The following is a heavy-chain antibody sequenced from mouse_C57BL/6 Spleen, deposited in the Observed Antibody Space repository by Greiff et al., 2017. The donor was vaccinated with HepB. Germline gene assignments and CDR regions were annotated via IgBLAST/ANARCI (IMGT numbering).Heavy chain of an antibody. CDR3: ARWGTVVAYYFDY. Sequence: VQLQQPGAELVKPGASVKMSCKASGYTFTSYWITWVKQRPGQGLEWIGDIYPGSGSTNYNEKFKSKATLTVDTSSSTAYMQLSSLTSEDSAVYYCARWGTVVAYYFDYWGQGTTLTVSS. V-gene: IGHV1-55*01. D-gene: IGHD1-1*01. J-gene: IGHJ2*01. CDR1: GYTFTSYW. CDR2: IYPGSGST.